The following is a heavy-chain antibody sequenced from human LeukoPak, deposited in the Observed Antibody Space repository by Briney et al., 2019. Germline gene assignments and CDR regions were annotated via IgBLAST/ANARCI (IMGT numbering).Heavy chain of an antibody. V-gene: IGHV4-30-4*08. CDR1: GGSISSGDYY. J-gene: IGHJ4*02. CDR2: IYYSGST. D-gene: IGHD6-13*01. Sequence: SETLSLTCTVSGGSISSGDYYWSWIRQPPGKGLEWIGYIYYSGSTYYNPSLKSRVTISVDTSKNQFSLKLSSVTAADTALYYCARSSLYSSSWYFDYWGQGTLVTVSS. CDR3: ARSSLYSSSWYFDY.